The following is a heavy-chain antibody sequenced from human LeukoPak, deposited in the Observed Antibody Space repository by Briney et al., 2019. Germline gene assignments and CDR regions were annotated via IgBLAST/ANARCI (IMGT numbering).Heavy chain of an antibody. Sequence: GGSLRLSCAASGFTFDDYAMHWVRQAPGKGLEWVSGISWNSGSIGYADSVKGRFTISRDNAKNSLYLQMNSLRAEDTALYYCAKDMAHTWIQLWFVRSCGMDVWGQGTTVTVSS. J-gene: IGHJ6*02. CDR3: AKDMAHTWIQLWFVRSCGMDV. D-gene: IGHD5-18*01. CDR2: ISWNSGSI. CDR1: GFTFDDYA. V-gene: IGHV3-9*01.